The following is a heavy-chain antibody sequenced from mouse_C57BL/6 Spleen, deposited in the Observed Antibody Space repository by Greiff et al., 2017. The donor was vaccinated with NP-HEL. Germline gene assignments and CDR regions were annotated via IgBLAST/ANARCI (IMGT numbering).Heavy chain of an antibody. CDR2: ISDGGSYT. D-gene: IGHD2-4*01. V-gene: IGHV5-4*01. J-gene: IGHJ1*03. CDR3: AREGDDYWYFDV. CDR1: GFTFSSYA. Sequence: EVQLVESGGGLVKPGGSLKLSCAASGFTFSSYAMSWVRQTPEKRLEWVATISDGGSYTYYPDNVKGRFTISRDNAKNNLYLQMSHLKSEDTAMYYCAREGDDYWYFDVWGTGTTVTVSS.